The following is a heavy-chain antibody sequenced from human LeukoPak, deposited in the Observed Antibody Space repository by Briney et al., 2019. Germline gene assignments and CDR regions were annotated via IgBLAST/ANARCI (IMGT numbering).Heavy chain of an antibody. Sequence: ASVKVSCKASGYTFTSYDINWVRRATGQGLEWMGWMNPNSGNTGYAQKFQGRVTMTRNTSISTAYMELSSLRSEDTAVYYCARSSNYDFWSGYSNWFDPWGQGTLVTVSS. CDR2: MNPNSGNT. J-gene: IGHJ5*02. D-gene: IGHD3-3*01. V-gene: IGHV1-8*01. CDR3: ARSSNYDFWSGYSNWFDP. CDR1: GYTFTSYD.